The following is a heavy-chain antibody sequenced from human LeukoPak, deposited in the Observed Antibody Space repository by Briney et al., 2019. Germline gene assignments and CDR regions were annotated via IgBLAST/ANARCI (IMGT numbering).Heavy chain of an antibody. CDR2: LYSGDTT. Sequence: GGSLRLSCAASGFTFSNAWMNWVRQAPGKGLEWVSILYSGDTTHYADSVKGRFVISRDNSKNTLYLQMNSLRAEDTAVYYCAMATRWLNFDYWGQGTLVTVSS. J-gene: IGHJ4*02. CDR3: AMATRWLNFDY. CDR1: GFTFSNAW. V-gene: IGHV3-66*01. D-gene: IGHD5-24*01.